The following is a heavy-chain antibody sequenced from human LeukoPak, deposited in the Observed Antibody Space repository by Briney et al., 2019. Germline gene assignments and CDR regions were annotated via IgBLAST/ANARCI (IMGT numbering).Heavy chain of an antibody. J-gene: IGHJ5*02. Sequence: PSETLSLTCTVSGGSISSSSYYWGRIRQPPGKGLEWIGSIYHSGSTNYNPSLKSRVTISVDKSKNQFSLKLSSVTAADTAVYYCARGRRTYYYVPFDPWGQGTLVTVSS. V-gene: IGHV4-39*07. D-gene: IGHD3-10*02. CDR1: GGSISSSSYY. CDR2: IYHSGST. CDR3: ARGRRTYYYVPFDP.